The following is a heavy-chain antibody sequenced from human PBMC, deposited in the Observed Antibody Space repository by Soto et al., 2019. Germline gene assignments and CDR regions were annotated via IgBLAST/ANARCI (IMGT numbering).Heavy chain of an antibody. CDR3: ARGRTWGARDFDY. J-gene: IGHJ4*02. D-gene: IGHD3-16*01. V-gene: IGHV1-18*01. Sequence: QVQLVQSGGEVKRPGASVRVSCKASGYTFSTYGISWVRQAPGQGLEWMGWISAYNGHTDYAQKFQGRVTMTTDTSTNTVSMELRSLRFDDTAVYYCARGRTWGARDFDYWGQGTLVAVSS. CDR2: ISAYNGHT. CDR1: GYTFSTYG.